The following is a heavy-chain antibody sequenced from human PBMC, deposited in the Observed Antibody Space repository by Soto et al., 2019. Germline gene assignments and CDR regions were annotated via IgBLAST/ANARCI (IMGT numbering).Heavy chain of an antibody. CDR1: GYTFTGYY. CDR2: INPNSGGT. D-gene: IGHD3-3*01. J-gene: IGHJ6*02. Sequence: ASVKVSCKASGYTFTGYYMHWVRQAPGQGLEWMGWINPNSGGTNYAQKFQGWVTMTRDTSISTAYMELSRLRSDDTAMYYCARAGITIFGVVDHGMDVWGQGTTVTVSS. V-gene: IGHV1-2*04. CDR3: ARAGITIFGVVDHGMDV.